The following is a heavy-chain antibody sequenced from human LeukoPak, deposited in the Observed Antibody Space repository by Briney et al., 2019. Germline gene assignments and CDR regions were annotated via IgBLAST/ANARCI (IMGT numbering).Heavy chain of an antibody. CDR3: ARHGFGYYDSSGYYYLGYFDY. CDR1: GGSISSSSYY. Sequence: SETLSLTCTVSGGSISSSSYYWGWIRQPPGKGLEWIGSIYYSGSTYYNPSLKSRVTISIDTSKTQFSLKLSSVTAADTAVYYCARHGFGYYDSSGYYYLGYFDYWGQGTLVTVSS. V-gene: IGHV4-39*01. J-gene: IGHJ4*02. D-gene: IGHD3-22*01. CDR2: IYYSGST.